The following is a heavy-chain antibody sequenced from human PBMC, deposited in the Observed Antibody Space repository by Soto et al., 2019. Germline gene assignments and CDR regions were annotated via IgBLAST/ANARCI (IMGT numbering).Heavy chain of an antibody. CDR3: ARVRGGGPFDD. CDR1: GGSIIIGGYY. Sequence: TLSLTYTVSGGSIIIGGYYGSWIRQHPGKGLEWIWYIYYIGSTYYNPSLKSRVTISVDTSKNQFSLKLTSVTAADTAVYYCARVRGGGPFDDWGQGNLVTVSS. J-gene: IGHJ4*02. D-gene: IGHD1-26*01. V-gene: IGHV4-31*03. CDR2: IYYIGST.